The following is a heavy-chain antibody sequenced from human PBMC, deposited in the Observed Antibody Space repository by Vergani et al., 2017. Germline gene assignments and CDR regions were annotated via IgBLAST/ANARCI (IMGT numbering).Heavy chain of an antibody. V-gene: IGHV4-61*02. D-gene: IGHD2-8*01. J-gene: IGHJ4*02. CDR1: GESIRSGSHY. CDR3: ARSRPYCTNGSCPAI. CDR2: IHTGGST. Sequence: QVKLQESGPGLLKPSQTLSLTCTVSGESIRSGSHYWSWIRQPAGKGPEWIGHIHTGGSTDLNPSFKSRVSISVDTSKSQFSLKLNSVTVADTAVYYCARSRPYCTNGSCPAIWGQGTLVTVSS.